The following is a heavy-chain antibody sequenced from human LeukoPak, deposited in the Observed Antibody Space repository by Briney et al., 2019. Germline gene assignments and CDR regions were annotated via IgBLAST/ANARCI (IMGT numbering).Heavy chain of an antibody. Sequence: GGSLELSCSASGFTFRSFGMHWVRQAPGKGLEYVSGISSNGGSTYYADSVKGRFIISRDNSKNTLYLQMSSLRAEDTAVYYCVKVYATIVFDYWGQGTLVSVSS. V-gene: IGHV3-64D*09. D-gene: IGHD1-26*01. CDR3: VKVYATIVFDY. CDR1: GFTFRSFG. CDR2: ISSNGGST. J-gene: IGHJ4*02.